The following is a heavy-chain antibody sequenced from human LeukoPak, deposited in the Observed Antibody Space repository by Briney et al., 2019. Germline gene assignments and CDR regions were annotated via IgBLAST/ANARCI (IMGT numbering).Heavy chain of an antibody. CDR1: GYTFTSYA. J-gene: IGHJ4*02. CDR3: AREEGGSYYAGDY. V-gene: IGHV7-4-1*02. CDR2: INTNTGNP. Sequence: ASVNVSCTAPGYTFTSYAMNWVRQAPGQGLEWMGWINTNTGNPTYAQGFTGRFVFSLDTSVSTAYLQISSLKAEDTAVYYCAREEGGSYYAGDYWGQGTLVTVSS. D-gene: IGHD1-26*01.